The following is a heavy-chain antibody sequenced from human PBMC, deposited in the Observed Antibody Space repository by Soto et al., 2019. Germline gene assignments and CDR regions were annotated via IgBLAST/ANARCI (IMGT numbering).Heavy chain of an antibody. CDR1: GFTFSSYG. CDR2: IWYDGSNK. CDR3: ARDQEVAVAGPLDY. J-gene: IGHJ4*02. Sequence: GGSLRLSCAASGFTFSSYGMHWVRQAPGKGLEWVAVIWYDGSNKYYADSVKGRFTISRDNSKNTLYLQMNSLRAEDTAVYYCARDQEVAVAGPLDYWGQGTLVTVSS. D-gene: IGHD6-19*01. V-gene: IGHV3-33*01.